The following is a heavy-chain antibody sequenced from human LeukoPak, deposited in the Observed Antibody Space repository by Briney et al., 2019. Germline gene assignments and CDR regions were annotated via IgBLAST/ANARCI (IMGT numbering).Heavy chain of an antibody. CDR3: ARDQGYGSGGYSFDY. D-gene: IGHD3-10*01. J-gene: IGHJ4*02. V-gene: IGHV1-2*02. Sequence: GASVKVSCKTSGYTFAGYFVHWVRQAPGQGLEWMGWINPNSGGTNYTQNFQGRVTITRDTSITTAYMELSRLTSDDTALYYCARDQGYGSGGYSFDYWGQGTRVTASS. CDR1: GYTFAGYF. CDR2: INPNSGGT.